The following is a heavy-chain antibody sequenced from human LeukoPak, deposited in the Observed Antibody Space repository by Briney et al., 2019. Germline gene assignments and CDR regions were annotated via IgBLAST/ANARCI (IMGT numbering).Heavy chain of an antibody. J-gene: IGHJ4*02. V-gene: IGHV4-39*01. CDR3: ARHADSGYYDSSGYYFIDY. CDR1: GGSISSSSYY. D-gene: IGHD3-22*01. Sequence: PSETLSLTCTVSGGSISSSSYYWGWIRQPPGKGLEWIGSIYCSGSTYYNPSLKSRVTISVDTSKNQFSLKLSSVTAADTAVYYCARHADSGYYDSSGYYFIDYWGQGTLVTVSS. CDR2: IYCSGST.